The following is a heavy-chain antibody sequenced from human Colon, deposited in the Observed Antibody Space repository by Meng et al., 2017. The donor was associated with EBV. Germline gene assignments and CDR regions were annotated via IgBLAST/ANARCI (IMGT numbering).Heavy chain of an antibody. J-gene: IGHJ4*02. CDR3: ARVGAYCGGDCYHPR. CDR1: GGSRSSRNW. D-gene: IGHD2-21*02. V-gene: IGHV4-4*02. CDR2: IYHSGST. Sequence: QVQLQEPGPGLAKPLGTPSLTCSVSGGSRSSRNWWSWVRQPSGKGLEWIGEIYHSGSTNYNPSLKSRVTISVDESKNQFSLRLSSVTAADTAVYYCARVGAYCGGDCYHPRWGQGTLVTVSS.